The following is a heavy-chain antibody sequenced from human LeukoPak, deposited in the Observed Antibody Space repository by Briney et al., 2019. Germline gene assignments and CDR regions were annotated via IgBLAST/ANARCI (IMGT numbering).Heavy chain of an antibody. CDR3: AREEWELLRYYYYYMDV. J-gene: IGHJ6*03. CDR1: GFTVSRNY. V-gene: IGHV3-66*01. CDR2: IYSGGRT. Sequence: PGGSLRLSCAASGFTVSRNYMSWVRQAPGKGLEWVSVIYSGGRTYYADSVKGRFTISRDNSKNTLYLQMNRLRAEDTAVYYCAREEWELLRYYYYYMDVWGKGTTVTVSS. D-gene: IGHD1-26*01.